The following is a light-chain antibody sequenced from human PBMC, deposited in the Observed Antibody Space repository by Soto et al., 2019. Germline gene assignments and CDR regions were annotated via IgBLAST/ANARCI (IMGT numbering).Light chain of an antibody. CDR3: SSYTGTNIVL. Sequence: QSALTQPASVSGSPGQSITISCTGTSGDVGGYSYVSWYQQHPGKAPQLMIYEVSNRPSGVSNRFSGSKSGNTASLTISGLQAEDEADYYCSSYTGTNIVLFGGGTKVTVL. V-gene: IGLV2-14*01. CDR1: SGDVGGYSY. J-gene: IGLJ2*01. CDR2: EVS.